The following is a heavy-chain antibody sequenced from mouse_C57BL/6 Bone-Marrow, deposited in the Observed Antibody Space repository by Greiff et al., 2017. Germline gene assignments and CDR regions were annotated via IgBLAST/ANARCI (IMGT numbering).Heavy chain of an antibody. Sequence: QVQLQQSGAELVRPGASVTLSCKASGYTFTDYYINWVKQRPGQGLEWIARIYPGSGSTYYNEKFKGKATLTAEKSSSTAYMQLSSLTSADSAVYLCGRSSYGNSWYFDVWGTGTTVTVAS. CDR3: GRSSYGNSWYFDV. V-gene: IGHV1-76*01. J-gene: IGHJ1*03. CDR2: IYPGSGST. CDR1: GYTFTDYY. D-gene: IGHD2-10*01.